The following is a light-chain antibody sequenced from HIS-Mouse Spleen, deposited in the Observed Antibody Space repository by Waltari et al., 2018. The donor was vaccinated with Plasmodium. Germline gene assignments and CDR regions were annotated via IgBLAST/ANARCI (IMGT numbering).Light chain of an antibody. CDR3: CSYAGSSTVV. CDR2: EGS. J-gene: IGLJ2*01. Sequence: QSALTQPASVSGSPGQPITISRTGTSSDVGSYNLVSWYQQHPGKAPKLLIYEGSKRPSGVSNRFSGSKSGNTASLTISGLQAEDEADYYCCSYAGSSTVVFGGGTKLTVL. V-gene: IGLV2-23*01. CDR1: SSDVGSYNL.